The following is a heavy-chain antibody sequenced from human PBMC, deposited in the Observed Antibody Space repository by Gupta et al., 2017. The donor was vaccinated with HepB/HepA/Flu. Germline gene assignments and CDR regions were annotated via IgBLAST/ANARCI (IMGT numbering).Heavy chain of an antibody. CDR3: VLGAGDS. CDR1: RFIFSNFY. CDR2: ITPDGRDK. J-gene: IGHJ4*02. D-gene: IGHD2-21*01. Sequence: VQLVEYGGNLVQHGGSLTLSCAASRFIFSNFYMTWARQAPGKGLEWVAIITPDGRDKDYVDSVRGRFTISRDNAKNSLSLQMNSLTTEDTAIYYCVLGAGDSWGQGTVVTVSS. V-gene: IGHV3-7*01.